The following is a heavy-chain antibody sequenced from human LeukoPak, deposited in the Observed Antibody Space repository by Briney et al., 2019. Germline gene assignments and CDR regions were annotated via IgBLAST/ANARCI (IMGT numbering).Heavy chain of an antibody. D-gene: IGHD6-19*01. CDR2: IYYSGST. Sequence: PSETLSLTXTVSGGSISSYYWSWIRQPPGKGLEWIGYIYYSGSTNYNPSLKSRVTISVDTSKNQFSLKLSSVTAADTAVYYCERYSSGWYAYYFDYWGQGTLVTVSS. J-gene: IGHJ4*02. CDR3: ERYSSGWYAYYFDY. V-gene: IGHV4-59*01. CDR1: GGSISSYY.